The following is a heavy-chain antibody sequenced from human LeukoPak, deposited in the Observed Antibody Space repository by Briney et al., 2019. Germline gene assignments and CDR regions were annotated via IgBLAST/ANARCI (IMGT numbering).Heavy chain of an antibody. Sequence: DPGGSLRLSCAASGFTFDNYAMHWVRQAPGKGLEWVSGISWNSRSIGYADSVRGRFAMSRDNAKNSLYLQMNSLRAEDTALYYCAKEPLFCGRDCYSLFESWGQGTLVTVSS. CDR1: GFTFDNYA. J-gene: IGHJ4*02. D-gene: IGHD2-21*02. CDR3: AKEPLFCGRDCYSLFES. V-gene: IGHV3-9*01. CDR2: ISWNSRSI.